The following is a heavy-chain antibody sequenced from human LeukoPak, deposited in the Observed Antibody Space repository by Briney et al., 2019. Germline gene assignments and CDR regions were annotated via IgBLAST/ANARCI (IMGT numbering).Heavy chain of an antibody. CDR1: GDSLSSDY. V-gene: IGHV4-59*01. CDR3: ARENGAFSPFGY. D-gene: IGHD2-8*01. CDR2: THYSGTT. J-gene: IGHJ4*02. Sequence: SETLSLTCTVSGDSLSSDYWNWIRQPPGKGLEWIGYTHYSGTTTFNPSLKSRVNILTDTTKSQFSLKLSSVTAADTAVYYCARENGAFSPFGYWGRGTLVAVLS.